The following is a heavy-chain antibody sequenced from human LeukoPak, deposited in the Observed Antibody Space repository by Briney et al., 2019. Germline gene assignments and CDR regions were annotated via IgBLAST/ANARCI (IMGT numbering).Heavy chain of an antibody. V-gene: IGHV4-39*07. J-gene: IGHJ4*02. CDR3: ASAIGYRSSWLNF. CDR2: VYYTGTT. D-gene: IGHD6-13*01. Sequence: SETLSLTCTVSGGSISSRSYDWVWIRQPPGKGLDWMGSVYYTGTTYYKPSLKSRLTISVDTFNNQFSLRLTSVTAADTAVYYCASAIGYRSSWLNFWGQGILVTVSS. CDR1: GGSISSRSYD.